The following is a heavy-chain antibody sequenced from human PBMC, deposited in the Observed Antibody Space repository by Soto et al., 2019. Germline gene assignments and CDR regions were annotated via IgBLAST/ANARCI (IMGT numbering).Heavy chain of an antibody. J-gene: IGHJ4*02. CDR1: GFTCSSYA. D-gene: IGHD6-19*01. Sequence: EVQLLESGGGLVQPGGSLRLSCAASGFTCSSYAMSWVRQAPGKGLEWVSAISGSGGSTYYADSVKGRFTISRDNSKNTLNLQVSSLRAEDTVVYYCAKDLDSGWAVREVLTGYFDYWGRGTQDTVS. CDR2: ISGSGGST. CDR3: AKDLDSGWAVREVLTGYFDY. V-gene: IGHV3-23*01.